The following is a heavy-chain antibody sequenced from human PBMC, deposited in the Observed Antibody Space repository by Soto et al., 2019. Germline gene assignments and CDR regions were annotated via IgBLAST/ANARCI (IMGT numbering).Heavy chain of an antibody. J-gene: IGHJ6*02. CDR1: GFTFSNYA. Sequence: LRLSCAASGFTFSNYAMNWVRQAPGKGLEWVSGISDSGDNTFYADSVRGRFTVSRDNSKNTLYLQMDSLRAEDTAVFYCAKDPDTFQYSSGWSPYMDVWGQGTTVTVSS. V-gene: IGHV3-23*01. CDR3: AKDPDTFQYSSGWSPYMDV. D-gene: IGHD6-19*01. CDR2: ISDSGDNT.